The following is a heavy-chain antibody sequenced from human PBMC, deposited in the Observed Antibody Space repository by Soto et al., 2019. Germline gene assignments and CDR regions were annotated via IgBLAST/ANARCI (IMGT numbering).Heavy chain of an antibody. CDR3: AHRLELELTPDDAFDI. D-gene: IGHD1-7*01. J-gene: IGHJ3*02. CDR2: IYWDDDK. CDR1: GFSLSTSGVG. V-gene: IGHV2-5*02. Sequence: SGPTLVKPTQTLTLTCTFSGFSLSTSGVGVGWIRQPPGKALEWLALIYWDDDKRYSPSLKSRLTITKDTSKNQVVLTMTNMDPVDTATYYCAHRLELELTPDDAFDIWGQGTMVTVSS.